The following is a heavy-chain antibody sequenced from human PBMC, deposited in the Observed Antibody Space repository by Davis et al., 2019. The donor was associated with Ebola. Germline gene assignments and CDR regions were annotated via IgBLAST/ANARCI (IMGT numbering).Heavy chain of an antibody. J-gene: IGHJ3*02. D-gene: IGHD3-22*01. CDR3: ARHDSSGYDAFDI. Sequence: PGGSLRLSCAASGFTFSSYVMHWVRQAPGKGLEWVAFIQYDGNDKYYADSVKGRFTISRDNSKNTLYLQMNSLRDEDTAVYYCARHDSSGYDAFDIWGQGTMVTVSS. CDR1: GFTFSSYV. CDR2: IQYDGNDK. V-gene: IGHV3-30*02.